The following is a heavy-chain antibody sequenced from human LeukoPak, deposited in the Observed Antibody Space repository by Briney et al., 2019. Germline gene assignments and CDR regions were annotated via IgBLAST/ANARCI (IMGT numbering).Heavy chain of an antibody. J-gene: IGHJ5*02. D-gene: IGHD2-15*01. CDR1: GYTFTNYD. CDR2: MNPNSGNT. Sequence: ASVKVSCKTSGYTFTNYDIYWVRQATGQGLEWMGWMNPNSGNTDYAQKLQGRVTMTRNTSISTAYMELSRLRSEDTAVYYCARGGLGYCSGGSCYPNEDNWFDPWGRGTVVTVSS. V-gene: IGHV1-8*02. CDR3: ARGGLGYCSGGSCYPNEDNWFDP.